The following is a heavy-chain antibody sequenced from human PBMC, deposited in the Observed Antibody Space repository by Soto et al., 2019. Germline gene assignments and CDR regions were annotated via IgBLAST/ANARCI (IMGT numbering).Heavy chain of an antibody. CDR1: GYTFTSYD. CDR2: MNPNSGNT. Sequence: QVQLVQSGAEVKKPVASVKVSCKASGYTFTSYDINWVRQATGQGLEWMGWMNPNSGNTGYAQKFQGRVTMTRNTSISTADMELISLCSEDTAVYYCAKGRADYDILTRLVFQANWFDPWGQGTLVTVAS. CDR3: AKGRADYDILTRLVFQANWFDP. D-gene: IGHD3-9*01. V-gene: IGHV1-8*01. J-gene: IGHJ5*02.